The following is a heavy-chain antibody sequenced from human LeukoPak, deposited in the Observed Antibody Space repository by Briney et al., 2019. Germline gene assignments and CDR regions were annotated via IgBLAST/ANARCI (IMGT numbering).Heavy chain of an antibody. CDR2: FYHSGST. CDR3: ARHDFYSNYPHNWFDP. Sequence: SKTLSLTCAVSAYSIGSGYYWGWIRQPPGKGLEWIGSFYHSGSTYYNPSLKSRVTISVDTSKNQFSLKLSSVTAADTAVYYCARHDFYSNYPHNWFDPWGQGTLVTVSS. V-gene: IGHV4-38-2*01. J-gene: IGHJ5*02. CDR1: AYSIGSGYY. D-gene: IGHD4-11*01.